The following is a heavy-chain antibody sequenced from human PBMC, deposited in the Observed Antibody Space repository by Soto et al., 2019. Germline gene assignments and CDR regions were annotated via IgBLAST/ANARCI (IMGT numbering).Heavy chain of an antibody. CDR3: ARLQAAAGDNDLTFDY. J-gene: IGHJ4*02. CDR2: IDPSDSYT. V-gene: IGHV5-10-1*01. D-gene: IGHD6-13*01. CDR1: GYSFTSYW. Sequence: EVQLVQSGAEVKKPGESLRISCKGSGYSFTSYWISWLRQMPGKGLEWMGRIDPSDSYTNSSPSFQGHVTISADKSISAAHLRWSSRTASDTAMYYCARLQAAAGDNDLTFDYWGQGTLVTVSS.